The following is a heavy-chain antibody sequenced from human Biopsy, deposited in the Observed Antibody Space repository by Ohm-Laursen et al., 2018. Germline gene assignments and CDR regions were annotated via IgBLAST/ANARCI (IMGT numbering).Heavy chain of an antibody. D-gene: IGHD3-10*01. CDR1: GVTLSGYA. Sequence: SLRLSCTASGVTLSGYAMNWVRQAPGKGLEWVSSISASSSYIHYADSVKGRFTVSRDNAKNSLYLQMNSLRAADTAKYYCATELLPPDVGGPWLESWGQGISVTVSS. CDR2: ISASSSYI. CDR3: ATELLPPDVGGPWLES. V-gene: IGHV3-21*06. J-gene: IGHJ5*01.